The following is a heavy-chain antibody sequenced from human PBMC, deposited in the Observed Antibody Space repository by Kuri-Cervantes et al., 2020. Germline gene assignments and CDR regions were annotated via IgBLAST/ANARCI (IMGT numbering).Heavy chain of an antibody. Sequence: ASVKVSCKASGYTFTGYYMHWVRQAPGQGLEWMGWSNPNSGGTNYAQKFQGRVTMTRDTSTSTAYMELSRLRSDDTAVYYCARDPYYYDSSGYYYRPPFDYWGQGTLVTVSS. CDR2: SNPNSGGT. J-gene: IGHJ4*02. V-gene: IGHV1-2*02. CDR3: ARDPYYYDSSGYYYRPPFDY. CDR1: GYTFTGYY. D-gene: IGHD3-22*01.